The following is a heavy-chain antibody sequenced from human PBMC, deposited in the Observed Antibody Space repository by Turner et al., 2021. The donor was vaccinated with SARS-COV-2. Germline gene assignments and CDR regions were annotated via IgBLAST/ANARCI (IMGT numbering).Heavy chain of an antibody. CDR3: AKDLGQLDWFDP. CDR1: GFTFSSYG. V-gene: IGHV3-30*18. Sequence: QVQLVESGGGVVQPGRSLGLSCAASGFTFSSYGMHWVRQAPGKGLEWVAVISYDGTNKYYADSVKSRFTISRDNSKNTLYLQMNSLRAEDTAVYYCAKDLGQLDWFDPWGQGTLVTVSS. J-gene: IGHJ5*02. CDR2: ISYDGTNK. D-gene: IGHD6-13*01.